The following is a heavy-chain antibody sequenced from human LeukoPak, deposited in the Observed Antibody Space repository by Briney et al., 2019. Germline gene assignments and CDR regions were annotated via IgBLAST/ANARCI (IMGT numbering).Heavy chain of an antibody. V-gene: IGHV3-30*02. D-gene: IGHD3-22*01. CDR3: AKDRRYWYYYDSSGYTNSDAFDI. J-gene: IGHJ3*02. CDR1: GFTFSSNG. CDR2: IRYDGSNK. Sequence: GGSLRLSCAASGFTFSSNGMHWVRQAPGKGLEWVAFIRYDGSNKYYADSVKGRFTISRDNSKNTLYLQMNSLRAEDTAVYYCAKDRRYWYYYDSSGYTNSDAFDIWGQGTMVTVSS.